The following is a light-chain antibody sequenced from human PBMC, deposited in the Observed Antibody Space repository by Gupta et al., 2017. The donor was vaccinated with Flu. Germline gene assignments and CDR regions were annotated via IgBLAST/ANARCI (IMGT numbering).Light chain of an antibody. CDR1: QNVNNW. J-gene: IGKJ2*01. Sequence: DIQMTQSPSTLSASVGDRVTITCRASQNVNNWLAWYQQKPGKAPILLVYKTSTLATGVPSRFSGSGFGTTFTLTISSLQPDDFGSFYCQQYNRFPYTFGQGTKVQIK. CDR2: KTS. CDR3: QQYNRFPYT. V-gene: IGKV1-5*03.